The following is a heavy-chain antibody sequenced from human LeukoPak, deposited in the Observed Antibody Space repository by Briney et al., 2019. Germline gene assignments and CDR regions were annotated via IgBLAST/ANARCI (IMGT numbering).Heavy chain of an antibody. CDR3: ARDRGYDYLDY. Sequence: GGSLRLSCAASGFTFSSYGMHWVRQAPGKGLEWVAVIWYDGSNKYYADSVKGRFTISRDNSKNTLYLQMNSLRAEDTAVYYCARDRGYDYLDYWGQGTLVTVSS. CDR1: GFTFSSYG. V-gene: IGHV3-33*01. CDR2: IWYDGSNK. D-gene: IGHD5-12*01. J-gene: IGHJ4*02.